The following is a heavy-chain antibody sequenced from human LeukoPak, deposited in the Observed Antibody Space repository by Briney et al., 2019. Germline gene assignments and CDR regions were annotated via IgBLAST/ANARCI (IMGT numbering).Heavy chain of an antibody. Sequence: PGGSLRLSCAASGFTFSSYGMHWVRQAPGKGLEWVAVISYDGSNKYYADSVKGRFTISRDNSKNTLYLQMNSLRAEDTAVYYCGRDLFGRSSTWYSAFDIWGQGTMVTVSS. CDR3: GRDLFGRSSTWYSAFDI. J-gene: IGHJ3*02. D-gene: IGHD6-13*01. CDR2: ISYDGSNK. V-gene: IGHV3-30*03. CDR1: GFTFSSYG.